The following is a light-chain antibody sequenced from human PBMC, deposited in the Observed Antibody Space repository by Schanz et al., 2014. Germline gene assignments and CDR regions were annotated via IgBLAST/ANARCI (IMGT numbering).Light chain of an antibody. V-gene: IGLV2-11*01. CDR1: SSNVGGYKY. CDR3: SSYADSNNLV. Sequence: QSALTQPRSVSGSPGQSVTISCTGTSSNVGGYKYVSWYQQHPGRAPKLMIYDVIKRPSGVPDRFSGSKSGNTASLTVSGLQAEDEAVYYCSSYADSNNLVFGGGTKLTVL. J-gene: IGLJ2*01. CDR2: DVI.